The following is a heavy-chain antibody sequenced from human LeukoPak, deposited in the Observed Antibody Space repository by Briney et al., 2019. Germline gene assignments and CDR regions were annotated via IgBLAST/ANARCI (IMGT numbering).Heavy chain of an antibody. V-gene: IGHV3-21*01. CDR2: ISSSSSYI. J-gene: IGHJ4*02. Sequence: PGGSLRLSCAASGFTFSSYSMNWVRQAPGKGLEWVSSISSSSSYIYYADSVKGRFTISRDNAKNSLYLQMNSLRAEDTAVYYCARSAGAKRPLDYWGQGTLVTVSS. CDR1: GFTFSSYS. CDR3: ARSAGAKRPLDY. D-gene: IGHD1-26*01.